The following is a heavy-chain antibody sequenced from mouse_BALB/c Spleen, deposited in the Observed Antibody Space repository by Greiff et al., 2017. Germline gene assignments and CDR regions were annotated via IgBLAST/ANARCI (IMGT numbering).Heavy chain of an antibody. CDR2: IYPGSGST. CDR3: RSWDYAMDY. CDR1: GYTFTSYW. V-gene: IGHV1S22*01. Sequence: LQQPGSELVRPGASVKLSCKASGYTFTSYWMHWVKQRPGQGLEWIGNIYPGSGSTNYDKKFKSKATLTVDTSSSTAYMQLSSLTSEDSAVYYCRSWDYAMDYWGQGTSVTVSA. D-gene: IGHD4-1*01. J-gene: IGHJ4*01.